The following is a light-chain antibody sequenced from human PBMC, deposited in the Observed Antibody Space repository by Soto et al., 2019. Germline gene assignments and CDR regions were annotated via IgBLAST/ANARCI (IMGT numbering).Light chain of an antibody. CDR1: SSDIGTYHY. V-gene: IGLV2-14*03. CDR2: DVN. Sequence: QSALTQPASVSGSPGQLITISCTGTSSDIGTYHYVSWYQQYPGKAPKLIIFDVNSRPSGVSERFLGSKSGNTASLAVSGLQAEDEDDYYCSSYTDSSTVIFGGGTKLTVL. CDR3: SSYTDSSTVI. J-gene: IGLJ2*01.